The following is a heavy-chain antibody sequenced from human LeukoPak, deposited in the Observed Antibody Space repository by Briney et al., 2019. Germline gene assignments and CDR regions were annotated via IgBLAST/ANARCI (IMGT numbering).Heavy chain of an antibody. CDR1: GFTFSSYA. Sequence: GGSLRLSCAASGFTFSSYAMSWVRQAPGKGLEWVSAISGSGGSTYYADSVKGRFTISRDNSKNTLYLQMNSLGVEDTAVYYCAKDGYSSGSTNWFDPWGQGTLVTVSS. CDR2: ISGSGGST. CDR3: AKDGYSSGSTNWFDP. J-gene: IGHJ5*02. V-gene: IGHV3-23*01. D-gene: IGHD6-19*01.